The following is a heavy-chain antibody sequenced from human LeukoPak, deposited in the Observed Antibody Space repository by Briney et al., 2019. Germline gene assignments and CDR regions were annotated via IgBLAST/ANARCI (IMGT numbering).Heavy chain of an antibody. V-gene: IGHV4-59*01. J-gene: IGHJ5*02. D-gene: IGHD6-13*01. Sequence: SETLSLTCTVSGDSISTYYWSWIRQPPGKGLEWIGYIYYRVTSDYNPSLKSRVTMSVDMSTRQISLKLSSVTAADTAVYYCARVAAVPYNWFDPWGQGTLVTVSS. CDR3: ARVAAVPYNWFDP. CDR2: IYYRVTS. CDR1: GDSISTYY.